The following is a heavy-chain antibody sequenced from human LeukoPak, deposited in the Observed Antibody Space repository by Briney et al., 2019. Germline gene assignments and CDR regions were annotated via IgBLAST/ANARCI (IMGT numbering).Heavy chain of an antibody. V-gene: IGHV4-31*03. Sequence: SQTLSLTCTVSGGSISSGGYYWSWIRQHPGKGLEWIGYIYYSGSTYYNPSLKSRVTMSVDTSKNQFSLKLSSVTAADTAVYYCARDHIESGSYYFDYWGQGTLVTVSS. J-gene: IGHJ4*02. CDR1: GGSISSGGYY. D-gene: IGHD1-26*01. CDR3: ARDHIESGSYYFDY. CDR2: IYYSGST.